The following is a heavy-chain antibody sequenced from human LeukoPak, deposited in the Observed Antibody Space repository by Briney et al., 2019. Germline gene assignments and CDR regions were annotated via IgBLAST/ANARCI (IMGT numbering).Heavy chain of an antibody. CDR3: ARSCGSTSCSDGDWFDP. J-gene: IGHJ5*02. CDR1: GDSIITNAYY. D-gene: IGHD2-2*01. Sequence: PSETLSLTCTVSGDSIITNAYYWGWIRQPPGKGLQWIAIIHYSGGTYFNPSLKSRVTISVDTSRNEFSLKVTSVTAADTAMYYCARSCGSTSCSDGDWFDPWGQGTLVTVSS. V-gene: IGHV4-39*01. CDR2: IHYSGGT.